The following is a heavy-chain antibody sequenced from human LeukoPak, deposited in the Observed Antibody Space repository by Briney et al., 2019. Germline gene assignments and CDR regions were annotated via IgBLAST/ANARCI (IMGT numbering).Heavy chain of an antibody. CDR2: ISAYNGNT. CDR1: GYTFTSYG. Sequence: GASVKVSCKASGYTFTSYGISWVRQAPGQGLEWMGWISAYNGNTNYAQKLQGRVTMTTDASTSTAYMELRSLRSDDTAVYYCARAYRDYDSSGYNYYFDYSGQGTLVTVSS. CDR3: ARAYRDYDSSGYNYYFDY. V-gene: IGHV1-18*01. D-gene: IGHD3-22*01. J-gene: IGHJ4*02.